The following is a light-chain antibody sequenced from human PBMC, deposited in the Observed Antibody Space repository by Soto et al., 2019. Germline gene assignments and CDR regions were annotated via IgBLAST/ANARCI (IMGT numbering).Light chain of an antibody. CDR2: DDD. CDR3: QVWDSSSDHYV. J-gene: IGLJ1*01. Sequence: SYELTQPPSVSVAPGRTATGTCGGSNIGSKSVHWYHQKPGQAPVLVVYDDDDRPSGIPERISGSNSGNTATLTISRVEAGDEADYYCQVWDSSSDHYVFGTGTKVTVL. CDR1: NIGSKS. V-gene: IGLV3-21*02.